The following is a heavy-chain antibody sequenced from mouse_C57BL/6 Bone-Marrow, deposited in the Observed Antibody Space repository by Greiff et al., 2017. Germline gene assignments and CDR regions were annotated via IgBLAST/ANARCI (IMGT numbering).Heavy chain of an antibody. D-gene: IGHD1-1*02. Sequence: DVMLVESGEGLVKPGGSLKLSCAASGFTFSSYAMSWVRQTPEKRLEWVAYISSGGDYIYYADTVKGRFTISRDNARNTLYLQISSLKSEDTAMYYCTRDGVLFFDYWGQGTTLTVSS. J-gene: IGHJ2*01. CDR2: ISSGGDYI. CDR1: GFTFSSYA. V-gene: IGHV5-9-1*02. CDR3: TRDGVLFFDY.